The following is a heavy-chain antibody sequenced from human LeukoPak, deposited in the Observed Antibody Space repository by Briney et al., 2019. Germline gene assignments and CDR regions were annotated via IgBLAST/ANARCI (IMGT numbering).Heavy chain of an antibody. CDR2: ICPDGTGI. V-gene: IGHV3-74*01. Sequence: GGSLRLSCAASGFIFSLYCMHWVRQAPGKGPMWVSRICPDGTGISYADSVKARFTTSRDNAKNTIYLQMNGLREEDTAVYYCVRDFRSADYWGQGTLVTVSS. CDR1: GFIFSLYC. J-gene: IGHJ4*02. CDR3: VRDFRSADY.